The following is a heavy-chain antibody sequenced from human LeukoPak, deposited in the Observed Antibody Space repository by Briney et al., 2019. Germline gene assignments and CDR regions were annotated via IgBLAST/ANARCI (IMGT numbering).Heavy chain of an antibody. CDR1: GYTLTELS. D-gene: IGHD2-2*01. J-gene: IGHJ6*02. CDR2: FDPEDGET. Sequence: ASVKVSCKVSGYTLTELSMRWVRQAPGKGLEWMGGFDPEDGETIYAQKFQGRVTMTEDTSTDTAYMELSSLRSEDTAVYYCATAPIVVVPAAISDYGMDVWGQGTTVTVSS. CDR3: ATAPIVVVPAAISDYGMDV. V-gene: IGHV1-24*01.